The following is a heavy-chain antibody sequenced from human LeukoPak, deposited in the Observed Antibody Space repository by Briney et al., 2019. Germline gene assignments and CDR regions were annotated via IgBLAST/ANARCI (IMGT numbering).Heavy chain of an antibody. Sequence: PSQTLSLTCTVSGGSISSGGDYWSWIRQHPGKGLEWIGYIYYSGNTYYNPSLKSRVTISVDTSKNQFSLGLSSVTAADTAVYYCARGPTRYYFDCWGQGTLVTVSS. J-gene: IGHJ4*02. CDR2: IYYSGNT. CDR3: ARGPTRYYFDC. CDR1: GGSISSGGDY. V-gene: IGHV4-31*03. D-gene: IGHD4-17*01.